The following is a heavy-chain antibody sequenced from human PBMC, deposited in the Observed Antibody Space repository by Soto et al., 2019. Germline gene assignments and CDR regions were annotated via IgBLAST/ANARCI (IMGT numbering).Heavy chain of an antibody. CDR3: ALRIVGSTDY. CDR1: GFTFSDHY. CDR2: SRNKADSYTT. Sequence: GGSLRLSCAASGFTFSDHYMDWVRQAPGKGLEWVGRSRNKADSYTTEYAASVIGRFAISRDDSKNSLYLQMNSLKTEDTAVYYCALRIVGSTDYWGQGTLVTVSS. D-gene: IGHD1-26*01. V-gene: IGHV3-72*01. J-gene: IGHJ4*02.